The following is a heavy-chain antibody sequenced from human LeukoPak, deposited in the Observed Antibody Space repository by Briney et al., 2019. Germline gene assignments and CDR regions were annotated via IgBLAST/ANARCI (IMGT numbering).Heavy chain of an antibody. Sequence: ASVKVSCKASGYTFTSYDINWVRQATGQGLEWMGWMNPNSGNTGYAQKFQGRVTMTRNTSISTAYMELSSLRSEDTAVYYCARGIAVAEGSYYYYYGMDVWGQGTTVTVSS. CDR3: ARGIAVAEGSYYYYYGMDV. CDR1: GYTFTSYD. V-gene: IGHV1-8*01. J-gene: IGHJ6*02. CDR2: MNPNSGNT. D-gene: IGHD6-19*01.